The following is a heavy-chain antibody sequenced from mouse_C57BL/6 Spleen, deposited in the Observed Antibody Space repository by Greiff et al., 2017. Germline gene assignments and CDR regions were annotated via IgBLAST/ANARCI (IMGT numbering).Heavy chain of an antibody. Sequence: EVKLMESGPGMVKPSQSLSLTCTVTGYSITSGYDWHWIRHFPGNKLEWMGYISYSGSTNYNPSLKSRTSITHDTSTNHCFLKLNSLTTEDTATFYCAGADYSNSLFAYWGQGTLVTVSA. D-gene: IGHD2-5*01. V-gene: IGHV3-1*01. CDR1: GYSITSGYD. CDR2: ISYSGST. CDR3: AGADYSNSLFAY. J-gene: IGHJ3*01.